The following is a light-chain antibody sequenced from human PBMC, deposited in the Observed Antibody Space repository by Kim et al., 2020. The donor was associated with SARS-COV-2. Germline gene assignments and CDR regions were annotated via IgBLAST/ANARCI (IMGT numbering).Light chain of an antibody. V-gene: IGKV1-39*01. J-gene: IGKJ1*01. Sequence: DIQMTQSPSSLSASVGDRVTITCRASQSISSYLNWYQQKPGKAPKLLLYAASSLQSGVPSRFSGSGSGTDFTLTISSLQPEDFATYYCQQSYSTPRTFGQGTQVDIK. CDR1: QSISSY. CDR3: QQSYSTPRT. CDR2: AAS.